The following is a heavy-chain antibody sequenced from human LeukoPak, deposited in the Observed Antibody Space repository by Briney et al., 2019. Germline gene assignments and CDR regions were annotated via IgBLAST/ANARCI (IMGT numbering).Heavy chain of an antibody. CDR2: IYYSGST. CDR1: GGSINSNY. V-gene: IGHV4-59*01. J-gene: IGHJ5*02. Sequence: SETLSLTCTVSGGSINSNYWSWIRQPPGKRPEWIGYIYYSGSTYYNPSLKSRVTISVDTSKNQFSLRLSSVTAADTAVYYCARGHGQLWFQLWGQGTLVTVSS. D-gene: IGHD5-18*01. CDR3: ARGHGQLWFQL.